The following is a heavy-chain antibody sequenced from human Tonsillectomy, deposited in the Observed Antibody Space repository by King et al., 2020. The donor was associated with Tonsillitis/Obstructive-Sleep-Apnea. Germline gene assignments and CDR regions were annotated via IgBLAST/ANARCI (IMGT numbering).Heavy chain of an antibody. Sequence: VQLVESGGGLVQPGRSLRLSCAASGFTFDDYAMHWVRQAPGKGLEWVSGISWNSGSIGYADSVKGRFTISRDNAKNSLYLQMNTLRAEDTALYYCAKDRGYGGRGLFLIDYWGQGTLVTVSS. D-gene: IGHD4/OR15-4a*01. CDR3: AKDRGYGGRGLFLIDY. CDR1: GFTFDDYA. CDR2: ISWNSGSI. J-gene: IGHJ4*02. V-gene: IGHV3-9*01.